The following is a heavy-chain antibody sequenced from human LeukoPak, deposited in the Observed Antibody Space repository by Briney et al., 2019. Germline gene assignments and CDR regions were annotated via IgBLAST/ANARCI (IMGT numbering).Heavy chain of an antibody. J-gene: IGHJ4*02. D-gene: IGHD2-21*02. CDR3: AASPPHCGADCPFDY. CDR2: IHPAVSDT. CDR1: GFTVTDHW. Sequence: GESLKISCKGSGFTVTDHWIAWVRQMPGKGLEWVGIIHPAVSDTPKSPSFQGQVVISVDRSISTAYLQWNSLKASEPAMYYCAASPPHCGADCPFDYWGQGTLVTVSS. V-gene: IGHV5-51*01.